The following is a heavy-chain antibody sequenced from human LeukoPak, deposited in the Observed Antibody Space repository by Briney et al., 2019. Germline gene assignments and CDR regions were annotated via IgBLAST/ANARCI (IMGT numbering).Heavy chain of an antibody. CDR1: GFTLSSYA. J-gene: IGHJ4*02. CDR3: AKAIWFGEFQFFDY. CDR2: ISGSGGTT. Sequence: GGSLTLSCAASGFTLSSYAMSWVRQAPGKGLEWVSTISGSGGTTYYADSVKGRFTISRDNSKNTLYLQMNSLRAEDTAVYYCAKAIWFGEFQFFDYWGQGALVTVSS. D-gene: IGHD3-10*01. V-gene: IGHV3-23*01.